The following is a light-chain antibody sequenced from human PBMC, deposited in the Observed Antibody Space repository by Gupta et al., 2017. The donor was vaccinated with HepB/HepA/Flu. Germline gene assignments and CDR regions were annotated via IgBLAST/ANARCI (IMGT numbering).Light chain of an antibody. J-gene: IGKJ3*01. CDR3: QQRSNWPLFT. Sequence: ETVLPQSPATLSLSPGERATLSCRATQSVGTYLAWYQHKPGQAPRLLIYDASNRAPGIPARFSGSGSGTDFTLTISSLESEDFAVYYCQQRSNWPLFTFGPGTKVEIK. CDR2: DAS. CDR1: QSVGTY. V-gene: IGKV3-11*01.